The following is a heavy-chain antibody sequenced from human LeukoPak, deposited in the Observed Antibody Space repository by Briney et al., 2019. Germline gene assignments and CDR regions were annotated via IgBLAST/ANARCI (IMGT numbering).Heavy chain of an antibody. Sequence: PGGSLRLSCVASGFIFNRNAMNWVRLPPGKGLEWVSGISGSGGSTYYAGSVKGRFTVSRDNSKSTLFLQMSSLRAEDTAIYYCAKDREGDYYDSSDSFYGLDVWGQGTTVAVSS. J-gene: IGHJ6*02. CDR2: ISGSGGST. V-gene: IGHV3-23*01. CDR3: AKDREGDYYDSSDSFYGLDV. D-gene: IGHD3-22*01. CDR1: GFIFNRNA.